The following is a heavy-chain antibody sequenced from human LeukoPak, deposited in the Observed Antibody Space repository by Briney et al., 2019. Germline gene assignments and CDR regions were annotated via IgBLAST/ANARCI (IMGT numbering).Heavy chain of an antibody. Sequence: SETLSLTGTVSGGSISTYYWSWIRQPPGKGLEWIGYIYYSGSTNYNPSLKSRVTISVETSRTQFSLNLSSVTATDTAVYYCARASRRYYYDSSGYYSDPKTLDYWGQGTLVTVSS. J-gene: IGHJ4*02. CDR3: ARASRRYYYDSSGYYSDPKTLDY. CDR2: IYYSGST. D-gene: IGHD3-22*01. CDR1: GGSISTYY. V-gene: IGHV4-59*01.